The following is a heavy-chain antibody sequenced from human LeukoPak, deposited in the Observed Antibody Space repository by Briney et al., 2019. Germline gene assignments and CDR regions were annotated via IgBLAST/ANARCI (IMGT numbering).Heavy chain of an antibody. CDR1: GFTFSSYG. CDR3: AKGGYDPDYFFDY. CDR2: ISGSGGST. J-gene: IGHJ4*02. V-gene: IGHV3-23*01. D-gene: IGHD3-16*01. Sequence: SGGSLRLSCAASGFTFSSYGMSWVRQAPGKGLEWVSAISGSGGSTYYADSVKGRFTISRDNSKNSLYLQMNSLRAEDTALYYCAKGGYDPDYFFDYWGQGTLVTVSS.